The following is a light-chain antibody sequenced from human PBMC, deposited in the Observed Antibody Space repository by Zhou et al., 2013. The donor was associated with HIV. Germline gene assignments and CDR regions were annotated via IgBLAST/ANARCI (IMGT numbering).Light chain of an antibody. J-gene: IGKJ4*01. Sequence: DIQMTQSPSTLSASVGDRVTITCRASQSIYSRLAWYQQKPGKAPNLLIYKASTLESGVPSRFSGGGSGTEFTLTIRSLQPDDFATYYCLQHNANPFTFGGGTKVEIK. CDR1: QSIYSR. V-gene: IGKV1-5*03. CDR2: KAS. CDR3: LQHNANPFT.